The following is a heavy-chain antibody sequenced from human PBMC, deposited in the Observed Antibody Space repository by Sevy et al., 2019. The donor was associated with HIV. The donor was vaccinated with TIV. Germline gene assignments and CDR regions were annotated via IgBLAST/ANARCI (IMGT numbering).Heavy chain of an antibody. CDR1: GSTFSNYA. CDR2: VSYDGADT. J-gene: IGHJ3*02. CDR3: ARYPPQSAFDI. V-gene: IGHV3-30*04. Sequence: GGSLRLSCAASGSTFSNYAMHWVRQTPDRGLEWVAVVSYDGADTSYADSVKGRFTVSIDNSKSTLYLQMNSLRVDDSAVYFCARYPPQSAFDIWGQGTTVTVSS.